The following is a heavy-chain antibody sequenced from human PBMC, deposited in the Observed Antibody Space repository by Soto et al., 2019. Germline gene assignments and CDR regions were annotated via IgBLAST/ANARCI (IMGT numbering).Heavy chain of an antibody. CDR1: GFTFSNFA. V-gene: IGHV3-30-3*01. CDR2: ISHDGTNK. J-gene: IGHJ4*02. CDR3: ARNYYGSGSYLGPFGY. Sequence: PGGSLRLSCAASGFTFSNFAIHWVRQAPGKGLEWVAVISHDGTNKYYADSVKGRLTISRDNSNNTLYLQMNSLRAEDTAVYYCARNYYGSGSYLGPFGYWGQGTLVTVSS. D-gene: IGHD3-10*01.